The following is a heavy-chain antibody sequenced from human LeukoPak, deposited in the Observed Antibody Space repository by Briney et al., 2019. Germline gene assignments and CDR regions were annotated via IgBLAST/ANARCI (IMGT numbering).Heavy chain of an antibody. Sequence: GGSLRLSCAASGITFSGHDMQWVRQGTGKNLEWVSAIGPAGDTYYSDSVKGRFTISREDARNSLYLQMNSLTAEDTAVYYCARDAVPGRGGAFDYWGQGTLVIVSS. D-gene: IGHD6-19*01. CDR3: ARDAVPGRGGAFDY. CDR2: IGPAGDT. CDR1: GITFSGHD. V-gene: IGHV3-13*01. J-gene: IGHJ4*02.